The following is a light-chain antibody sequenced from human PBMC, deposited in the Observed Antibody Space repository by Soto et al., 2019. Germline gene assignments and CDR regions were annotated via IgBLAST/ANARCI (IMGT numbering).Light chain of an antibody. CDR1: SSDIGGFNY. J-gene: IGLJ1*01. V-gene: IGLV2-14*01. CDR3: GSWDSSLSAYV. Sequence: QSVLTQPASVSGSPGQSITISCTGTSSDIGGFNYVSWYQQNPGKAPKLMIYEVSKRPSGVSNRFSGSKSGNTASLTISGLQAEDEADYYCGSWDSSLSAYVFGTGTKVTVL. CDR2: EVS.